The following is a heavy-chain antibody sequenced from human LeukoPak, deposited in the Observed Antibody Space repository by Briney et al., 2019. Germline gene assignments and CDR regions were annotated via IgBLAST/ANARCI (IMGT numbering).Heavy chain of an antibody. CDR2: ISGSGGST. J-gene: IGHJ4*02. V-gene: IGHV3-23*01. CDR1: GFTVSSSE. Sequence: QPGGSLRLSCEASGFTVSSSEMNWVRQAPGKGLEWVSAISGSGGSTNYADSVKGRFTISRDNSKNTLYLQMNSLRAEDTALYYCAKRIAAQENFDYWGQGTLVTVSS. CDR3: AKRIAAQENFDY. D-gene: IGHD6-6*01.